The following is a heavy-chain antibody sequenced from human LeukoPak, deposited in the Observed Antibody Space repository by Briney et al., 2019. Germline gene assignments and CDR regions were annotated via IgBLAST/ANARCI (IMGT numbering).Heavy chain of an antibody. J-gene: IGHJ4*02. V-gene: IGHV3-23*01. CDR1: GFTFSTYA. Sequence: GSLRLSCAASGFTFSTYAMSWVRQAPGQGLEWVSSISGDGGSTYYAESVKGRFTISRDNSKNTLYLQMNSLRAEDTAVYYCAKRPDCSTTSCFRFEYWGQGTLVTVSS. CDR2: ISGDGGST. D-gene: IGHD2-2*01. CDR3: AKRPDCSTTSCFRFEY.